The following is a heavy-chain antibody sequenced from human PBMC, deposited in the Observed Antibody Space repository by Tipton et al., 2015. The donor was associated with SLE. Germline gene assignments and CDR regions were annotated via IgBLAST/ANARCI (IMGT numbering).Heavy chain of an antibody. D-gene: IGHD2-15*01. CDR3: ATIDPDTESGVIPGDY. CDR2: IFHSGGT. CDR1: GASISRHY. Sequence: TLSLTCTVSGASISRHYWTWIRQPPGKGLEWIGDIFHSGGTNYNPPLKSRVTISVDTSKNQFSLNLSSVTAADTALYYCATIDPDTESGVIPGDYWGQGILVTVSS. V-gene: IGHV4-59*11. J-gene: IGHJ4*02.